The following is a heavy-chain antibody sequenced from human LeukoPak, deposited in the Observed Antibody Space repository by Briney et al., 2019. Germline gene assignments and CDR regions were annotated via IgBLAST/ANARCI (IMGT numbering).Heavy chain of an antibody. CDR3: ASSMVRGVPRY. CDR2: ISSSSSYI. Sequence: TGGSLRLSCAASGFTFSSYAMHWVRQAPGKGLEWVSSISSSSSYIYYADSVKGRFTISRDNAKNSLYLQMNSLRAEDTAVYYCASSMVRGVPRYWGQGTLVTVSS. D-gene: IGHD3-10*01. CDR1: GFTFSSYA. J-gene: IGHJ4*02. V-gene: IGHV3-21*01.